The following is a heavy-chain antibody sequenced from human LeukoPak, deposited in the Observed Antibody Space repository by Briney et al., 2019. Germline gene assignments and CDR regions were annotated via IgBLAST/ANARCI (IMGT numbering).Heavy chain of an antibody. CDR3: ARSPDYYDSSGYYYLDY. Sequence: MTSQTLSLTCTVSGGSISSGGYYWSWIRQHSGKGLEWNGYIYYSGSTYYNPSLKSRVTISVDTSKNQFSLKLSSVTAADTAVYYCARSPDYYDSSGYYYLDYWGQGTLVTVSS. CDR2: IYYSGST. CDR1: GGSISSGGYY. D-gene: IGHD3-22*01. J-gene: IGHJ4*02. V-gene: IGHV4-31*03.